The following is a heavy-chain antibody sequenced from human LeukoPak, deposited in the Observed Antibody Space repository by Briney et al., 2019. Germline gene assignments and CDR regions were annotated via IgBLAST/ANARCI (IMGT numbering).Heavy chain of an antibody. V-gene: IGHV3-21*01. CDR3: ARDISGSSWYPVYYYYMDV. D-gene: IGHD6-13*01. Sequence: GGSLRLSCAASGFTLSSYSMNWVRQAPGKGLEWVSSISSSSSYRYYADSVKGRFTISRDNAKNSLYLQMNSLRAEDTAVYYCARDISGSSWYPVYYYYMDVWGKGTTVTVSS. J-gene: IGHJ6*03. CDR1: GFTLSSYS. CDR2: ISSSSSYR.